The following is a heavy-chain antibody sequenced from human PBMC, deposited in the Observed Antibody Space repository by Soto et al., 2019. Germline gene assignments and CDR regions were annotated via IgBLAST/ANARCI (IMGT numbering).Heavy chain of an antibody. D-gene: IGHD4-17*01. Sequence: QVQLVQSGAEVKKPGASVKVSCKASGYTFTGYYMHWVRQAPGQGLEWMGWINPNSGGTNYAQKFQGWVTMTRDPSISTAYMELSRLRSDDTAVYYCARDTAWAPKYGDSYYYYGMDVWGQGTTVTVSS. CDR1: GYTFTGYY. CDR2: INPNSGGT. V-gene: IGHV1-2*04. J-gene: IGHJ6*02. CDR3: ARDTAWAPKYGDSYYYYGMDV.